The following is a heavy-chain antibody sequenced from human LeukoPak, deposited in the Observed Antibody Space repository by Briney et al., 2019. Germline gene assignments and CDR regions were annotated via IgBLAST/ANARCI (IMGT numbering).Heavy chain of an antibody. CDR3: AKDIGYSSYGYMDV. CDR1: GFTFDDYA. J-gene: IGHJ6*03. V-gene: IGHV3-9*03. D-gene: IGHD4-11*01. CDR2: ISWNSGSI. Sequence: GGSLRLSCAASGFTFDDYAMHWVRQAPGKGLEWVSGISWNSGSIGYADSVKGRFTISRDNAKNSLYLQMNSLRAGDMALYYCAKDIGYSSYGYMDVWGKGTTVTVSS.